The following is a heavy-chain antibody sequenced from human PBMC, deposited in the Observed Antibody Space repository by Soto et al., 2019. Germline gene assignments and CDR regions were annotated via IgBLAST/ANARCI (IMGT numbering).Heavy chain of an antibody. J-gene: IGHJ4*02. D-gene: IGHD6-13*01. CDR3: ARSVRAAALQYFDY. CDR2: IYYSGST. V-gene: IGHV4-39*01. Sequence: SETLSLTCTVSGGSISSSSYYWGWIRQPPGKGLEWIGSIYYSGSTYYNPSLKSRVTISGDTSKNQFYLKLSCVTAADTAVYYCARSVRAAALQYFDYWGQGTLVTVSS. CDR1: GGSISSSSYY.